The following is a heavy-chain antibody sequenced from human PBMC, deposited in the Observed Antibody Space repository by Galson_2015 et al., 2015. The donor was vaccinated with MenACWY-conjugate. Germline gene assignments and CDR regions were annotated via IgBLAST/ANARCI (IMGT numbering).Heavy chain of an antibody. J-gene: IGHJ4*02. V-gene: IGHV3-33*01. D-gene: IGHD3-9*01. Sequence: FLRLSCATSGIRFRNYGMHWVRQAPGKGLEWVAIIYYDGSNKFYADSVRGRFTISRDNSKSTLFLQMNNLRAEDAALYYCATDKRQNYFDYWGQGTLVTVPS. CDR1: GIRFRNYG. CDR3: ATDKRQNYFDY. CDR2: IYYDGSNK.